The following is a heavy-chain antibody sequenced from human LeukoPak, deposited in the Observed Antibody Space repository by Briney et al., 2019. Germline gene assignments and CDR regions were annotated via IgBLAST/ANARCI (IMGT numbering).Heavy chain of an antibody. D-gene: IGHD1-1*01. Sequence: GGSLRLSCAASGFTFSSYEMNWVRQAPGKGLEWVSYISSSGSTIYYADSVKGRFTISRDNAKNSLYLQMNSLRAEDTALYYCAKDMSNSGFDYWGQGTLVTVSS. CDR2: ISSSGSTI. J-gene: IGHJ4*02. CDR1: GFTFSSYE. CDR3: AKDMSNSGFDY. V-gene: IGHV3-48*03.